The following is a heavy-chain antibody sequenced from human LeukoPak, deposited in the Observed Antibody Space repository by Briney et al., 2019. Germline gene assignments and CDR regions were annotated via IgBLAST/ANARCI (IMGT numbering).Heavy chain of an antibody. J-gene: IGHJ5*02. Sequence: GGSLRLSCAASGFTFSSYSMNWVRQAPGKGLEWVSSISSSSSYIYYADSVKGRFTISRDNAKNSLYLQMNSLRAEDTAVYYCARDSAYYYGSGSCYKSRNWFDPSGQGTLVTVSS. CDR2: ISSSSSYI. V-gene: IGHV3-21*01. CDR1: GFTFSSYS. CDR3: ARDSAYYYGSGSCYKSRNWFDP. D-gene: IGHD3-10*01.